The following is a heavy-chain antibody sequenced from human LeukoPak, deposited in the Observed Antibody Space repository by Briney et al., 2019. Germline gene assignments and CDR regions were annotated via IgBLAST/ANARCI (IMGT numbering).Heavy chain of an antibody. D-gene: IGHD4-17*01. CDR1: GYTFTSYG. CDR2: ISAYNGNT. J-gene: IGHJ3*02. V-gene: IGHV1-18*01. CDR3: ARADYGDNGVDAFDI. Sequence: GASVKVSCKASGYTFTSYGISWVRQAPGQGLEWMGWISAYNGNTNYAQKLQGRVTMTTDTSTSTAYMELRSLRSDDTAVYYCARADYGDNGVDAFDIWGQGTMVTVSS.